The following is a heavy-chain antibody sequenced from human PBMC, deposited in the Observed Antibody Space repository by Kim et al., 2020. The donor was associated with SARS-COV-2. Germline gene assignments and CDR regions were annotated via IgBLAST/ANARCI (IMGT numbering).Heavy chain of an antibody. CDR1: GFTFDDYA. CDR2: ISWNSGSI. Sequence: GGSLRLSCAASGFTFDDYAMHWVRQAPGKGLEWVSGISWNSGSIGYADSVKGRFTISRDNAKNSLYLQMNSLRAEYTALYYCAKDTTYHGYPSGFDYWAQGTLVTVSS. V-gene: IGHV3-9*01. CDR3: AKDTTYHGYPSGFDY. J-gene: IGHJ4*02. D-gene: IGHD2-15*01.